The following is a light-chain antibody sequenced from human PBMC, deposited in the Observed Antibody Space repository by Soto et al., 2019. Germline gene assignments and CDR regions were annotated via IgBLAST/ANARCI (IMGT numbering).Light chain of an antibody. Sequence: DIVLTQSPGTLSLSPGERATLSCRASQSVNSAYLAWYQQKPGQAPRLLIYGASTRATGIPDRFSGSGSGTDFTLTISRLEPEDLAVYYCQQYGNSPPWTFDQGTKVEIK. CDR1: QSVNSAY. CDR3: QQYGNSPPWT. CDR2: GAS. V-gene: IGKV3-20*01. J-gene: IGKJ1*01.